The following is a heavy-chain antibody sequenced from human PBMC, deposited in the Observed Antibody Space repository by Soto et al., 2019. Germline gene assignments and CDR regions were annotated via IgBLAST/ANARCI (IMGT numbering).Heavy chain of an antibody. CDR2: IYYTGTT. CDR3: ARGDGYYFDY. D-gene: IGHD3-22*01. V-gene: IGHV4-31*03. J-gene: IGHJ4*02. CDR1: GCSIIGGTYY. Sequence: TLSLTCSFSGCSIIGGTYYWGWFRQHPGKGLEWIGYIYYTGTTYYNPSLKSRVTISAATSKNQFSLRLNSVTAADTAVYYCARGDGYYFDYWGQGTLVTVSS.